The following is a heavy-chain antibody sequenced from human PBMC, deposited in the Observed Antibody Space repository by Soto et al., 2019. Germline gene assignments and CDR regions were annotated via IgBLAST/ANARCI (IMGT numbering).Heavy chain of an antibody. D-gene: IGHD4-17*01. V-gene: IGHV4-31*03. CDR1: CGSISSGGYY. Sequence: TLSLTCTVSCGSISSGGYYWSWIRQHPGKGLEWIGYIYYSGSTYYNPSLKSRVTISVDTSKNQFSLKLSSVTAADTAVYYCARWRLPMNWFDPWGQGTLVTVSS. CDR2: IYYSGST. CDR3: ARWRLPMNWFDP. J-gene: IGHJ5*02.